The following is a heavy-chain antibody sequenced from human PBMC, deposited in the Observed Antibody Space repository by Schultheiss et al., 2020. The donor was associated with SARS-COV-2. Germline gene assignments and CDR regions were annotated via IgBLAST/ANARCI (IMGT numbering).Heavy chain of an antibody. CDR2: IYYSGST. D-gene: IGHD6-19*01. CDR1: GGSISSGGYY. J-gene: IGHJ1*01. CDR3: ASIAVAGPAGPRLQD. Sequence: SQTLSLTCTVSGGSISSGGYYWSWIRQHPGKGLEWIGYIYYSGSTYYNPSLKSRVTISVDTSKNQFSLKLSSVTAADTAVYYCASIAVAGPAGPRLQDWGQGTLDTVSS. V-gene: IGHV4-31*03.